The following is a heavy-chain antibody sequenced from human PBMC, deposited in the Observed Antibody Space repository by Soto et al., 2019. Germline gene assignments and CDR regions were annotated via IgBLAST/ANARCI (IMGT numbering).Heavy chain of an antibody. J-gene: IGHJ4*02. Sequence: GGSLRLSCAASGFTFRTYAMSWVRQPPGKGLEWVSATSGSGGSTYYADSVKGRFTISRDNSKKTVYLRMNRLRAEDTAVYSCAYGRNGFWSSYSDYWGRGYLVIVSS. CDR3: AYGRNGFWSSYSDY. V-gene: IGHV3-23*01. CDR1: GFTFRTYA. CDR2: TSGSGGST. D-gene: IGHD3-3*01.